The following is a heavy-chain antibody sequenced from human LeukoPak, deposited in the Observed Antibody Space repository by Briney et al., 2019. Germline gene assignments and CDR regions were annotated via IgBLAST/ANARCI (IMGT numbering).Heavy chain of an antibody. V-gene: IGHV3-23*01. CDR2: ISGSGGST. J-gene: IGHJ4*02. CDR3: AASATNYVWGSHFDY. CDR1: GFSFSSYA. D-gene: IGHD3-16*01. Sequence: GGSLRLSCAASGFSFSSYAMSWVRQAPGKGLEWVSAISGSGGSTYYAASVKGRFTISRDNSKNTLYLQMNSLRAEDTAVYYCAASATNYVWGSHFDYWGQGTLVTVSS.